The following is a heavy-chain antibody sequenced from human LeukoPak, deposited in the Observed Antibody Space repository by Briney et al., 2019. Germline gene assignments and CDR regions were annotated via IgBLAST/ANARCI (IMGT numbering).Heavy chain of an antibody. V-gene: IGHV1-2*02. Sequence: ASVKVSCKASGYTFTGFYIHWVRQAPGQGLGWLGWISPNSGATVYAQNFQGRVGLTTDTSIMTAYMELDRLTSDDTAVYYCARGNPTPFDYWGQGTLVTVSS. CDR2: ISPNSGAT. CDR3: ARGNPTPFDY. J-gene: IGHJ4*02. D-gene: IGHD1-14*01. CDR1: GYTFTGFY.